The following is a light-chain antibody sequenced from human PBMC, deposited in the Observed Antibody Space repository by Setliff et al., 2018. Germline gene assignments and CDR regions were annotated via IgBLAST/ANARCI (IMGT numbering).Light chain of an antibody. Sequence: QSALTQPPSASGSPGQSVTISCTGTSSDVGGYNYVSWYQQHPGKAPKLMIYDVSNRPSGVSNRFSGSKSGNTASLTISGLQAEDEADYYCSSYTSSSPHVVFGGGTKVTVL. CDR2: DVS. V-gene: IGLV2-14*03. J-gene: IGLJ2*01. CDR1: SSDVGGYNY. CDR3: SSYTSSSPHVV.